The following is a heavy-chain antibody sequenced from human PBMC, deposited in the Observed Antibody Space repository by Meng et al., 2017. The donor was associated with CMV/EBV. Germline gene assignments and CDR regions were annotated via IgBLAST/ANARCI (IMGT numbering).Heavy chain of an antibody. V-gene: IGHV3-7*01. CDR1: GFSFSRYW. Sequence: GESLKISCAASGFSFSRYWMTWVRQAPGKGLEWVANIRQDGSEAYYVDSVKGRFTIFRDNTKNSLFLQMDSLSAEDTAIYYCVGESSTFSWSEHLQHWGQGTLVTVSS. D-gene: IGHD2-2*01. CDR3: VGESSTFSWSEHLQH. J-gene: IGHJ1*01. CDR2: IRQDGSEA.